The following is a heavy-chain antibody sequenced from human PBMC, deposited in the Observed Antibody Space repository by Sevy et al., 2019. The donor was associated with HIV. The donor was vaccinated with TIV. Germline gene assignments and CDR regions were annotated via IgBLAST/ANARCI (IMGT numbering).Heavy chain of an antibody. D-gene: IGHD1-1*01. CDR2: IFTGGST. V-gene: IGHV4-31*03. J-gene: IGHJ4*02. CDR3: ARERTKLERQGHFDS. CDR1: GDSISRSGYY. Sequence: SETLSLTCTVSGDSISRSGYYWTWLRQHPGRGLEWLGYIFTGGSTHYNPSLRSRLTISVDTSTNEFSLTLTSVIAADTAVYYCARERTKLERQGHFDSWGPGMLVTVSS.